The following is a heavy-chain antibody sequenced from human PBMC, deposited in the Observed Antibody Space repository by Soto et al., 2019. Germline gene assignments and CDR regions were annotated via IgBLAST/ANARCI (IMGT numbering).Heavy chain of an antibody. D-gene: IGHD2-2*01. V-gene: IGHV3-53*01. CDR2: IDSADGT. CDR3: AKLGSSSWSPHYYFDY. CDR1: GFTVSSNY. J-gene: IGHJ4*02. Sequence: PGGSLRLSCAASGFTVSSNYMSWVRQAPGKGLEWVSVIDSADGTYYADSVKGRFTISRDNSKNTLFLQMSSLRAEDTAVYYCAKLGSSSWSPHYYFDYWGLGTLVTVSS.